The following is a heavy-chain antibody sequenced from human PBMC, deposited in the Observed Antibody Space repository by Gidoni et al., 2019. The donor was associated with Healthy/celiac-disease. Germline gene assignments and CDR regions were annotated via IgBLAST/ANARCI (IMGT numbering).Heavy chain of an antibody. J-gene: IGHJ5*02. CDR2: IKQDGSEK. Sequence: EVQLVESGGGLVQPGGSLRLSCAASGFTFSSYWMSWVRQAPGKGLEWVANIKQDGSEKYYVDSVKGRFTISRDNAKNSLYLQMNSLRAEDTAVYYCARFGDFWSGYTENWFDPWGQGTLVTVSS. CDR3: ARFGDFWSGYTENWFDP. CDR1: GFTFSSYW. D-gene: IGHD3-3*01. V-gene: IGHV3-7*01.